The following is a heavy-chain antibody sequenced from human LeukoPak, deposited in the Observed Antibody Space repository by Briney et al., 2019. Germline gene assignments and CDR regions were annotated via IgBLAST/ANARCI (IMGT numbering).Heavy chain of an antibody. D-gene: IGHD6-19*01. V-gene: IGHV1-18*01. CDR2: IRVYNGNT. CDR3: ARIEQSSWFDP. CDR1: GYTFTSYG. J-gene: IGHJ5*02. Sequence: ASVKVSCKASGYTFTSYGITWVRRAHGQGLEWLGWIRVYNGNTNYAKNFQDRVTMTTGTSTNTAYMELSSLRFDDTAVYYCARIEQSSWFDPWGQGTLVTVSS.